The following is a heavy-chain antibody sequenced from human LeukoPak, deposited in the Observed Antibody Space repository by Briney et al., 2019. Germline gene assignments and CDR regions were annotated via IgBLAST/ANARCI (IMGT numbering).Heavy chain of an antibody. D-gene: IGHD4-23*01. Sequence: PGGSLRLSCAASGFIFRSYAMSWVRQAPGKGLEWVSAISGSGGSTYYADSVKGRFTISRDNSKNTLYLQMNSLRAEDTAVYYCAKDYGGNSGSYFDYWGQGTLVTVSS. CDR2: ISGSGGST. CDR3: AKDYGGNSGSYFDY. J-gene: IGHJ4*02. CDR1: GFIFRSYA. V-gene: IGHV3-23*01.